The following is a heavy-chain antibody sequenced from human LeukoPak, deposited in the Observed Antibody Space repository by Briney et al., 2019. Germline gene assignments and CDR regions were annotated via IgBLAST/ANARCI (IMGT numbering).Heavy chain of an antibody. CDR1: GYTFTSYD. J-gene: IGHJ6*02. D-gene: IGHD2-2*01. CDR2: MNPNSGNT. V-gene: IGHV1-8*01. Sequence: ASVKVSCKASGYTFTSYDINWVRQATGQGLEWMGWMNPNSGNTGYAQKFQGRVTMTRNTSISTAYMELSSLRSEDTAVYYCATEYCSSTSCYYYYYYGMDVWGQGTTVTVSS. CDR3: ATEYCSSTSCYYYYYYGMDV.